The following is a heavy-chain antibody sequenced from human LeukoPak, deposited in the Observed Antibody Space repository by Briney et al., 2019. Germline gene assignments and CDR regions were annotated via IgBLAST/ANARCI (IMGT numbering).Heavy chain of an antibody. V-gene: IGHV3-30*02. D-gene: IGHD2-2*01. Sequence: GGSLRLSCAASGFTFSSYGMHWVRQAPGKGLEWVAFIRYDGSNKYYADSVKGRFTISRDNSKNTLYLQMNSLRAEDTAVYYCAKDWGYCSSTSCRASDYWGQGTLVTVSS. CDR2: IRYDGSNK. CDR1: GFTFSSYG. CDR3: AKDWGYCSSTSCRASDY. J-gene: IGHJ4*02.